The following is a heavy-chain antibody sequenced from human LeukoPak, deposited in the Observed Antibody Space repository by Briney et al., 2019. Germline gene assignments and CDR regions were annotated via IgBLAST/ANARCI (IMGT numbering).Heavy chain of an antibody. V-gene: IGHV4-34*01. J-gene: IGHJ5*02. CDR1: GGSFSSYY. CDR2: INHSGST. Sequence: SETLSLTCAVYGGSFSSYYWSWIRQPPGKGLEWIGEINHSGSTNYNPSLKSQVTISVDTSKNQFSLKLSSVTAADTAVYYCAREQIDVLLWFGEPRAGNWFDPWGQGTLVTVSS. CDR3: AREQIDVLLWFGEPRAGNWFDP. D-gene: IGHD3-10*01.